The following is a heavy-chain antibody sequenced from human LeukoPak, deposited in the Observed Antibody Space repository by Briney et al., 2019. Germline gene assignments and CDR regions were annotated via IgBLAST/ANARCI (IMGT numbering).Heavy chain of an antibody. CDR2: IYYSGST. CDR3: ARSSSIYDSSGYWLSGAFDY. V-gene: IGHV4-39*01. Sequence: SETLSLTCTVSGGSIRSSSYYWGWIRQPPGKGLEWIGSIYYSGSTYYNASLKSRGTISVDTSKNQFSLKLSSVTAGDTAVYYCARSSSIYDSSGYWLSGAFDYWGQGTLVTVSS. CDR1: GGSIRSSSYY. D-gene: IGHD3-22*01. J-gene: IGHJ4*02.